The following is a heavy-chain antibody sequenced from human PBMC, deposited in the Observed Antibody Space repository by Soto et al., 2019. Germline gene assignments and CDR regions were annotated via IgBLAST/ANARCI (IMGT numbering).Heavy chain of an antibody. CDR2: INSDGTTT. CDR1: GFTFNNFW. V-gene: IGHV3-74*01. J-gene: IGHJ4*02. CDR3: VRDIR. Sequence: EVQLVESGGGLVQPGGSLRLSCAASGFTFNNFWMYWVRQTPEKGLVWVSGINSDGTTTIYADSVKGRFTISRDNDKNTLYLQMTSLTVAGTAIYYCVRDIRWGQGTLVTVSS.